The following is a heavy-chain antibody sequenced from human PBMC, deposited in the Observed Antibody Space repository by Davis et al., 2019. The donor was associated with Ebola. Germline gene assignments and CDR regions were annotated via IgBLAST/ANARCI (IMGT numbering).Heavy chain of an antibody. J-gene: IGHJ4*02. V-gene: IGHV3-30*02. CDR2: MRNDENTK. D-gene: IGHD2-15*01. Sequence: PGGSLRLSCAASGFTFSTYGMHWVRQAPGKGLEWVAFMRNDENTKYYGDSVKGRFTISRDNSKSTLFLEMNSLRAEDTAVYYCAKDLLESWSNYFDHWGQGTQVTVSS. CDR3: AKDLLESWSNYFDH. CDR1: GFTFSTYG.